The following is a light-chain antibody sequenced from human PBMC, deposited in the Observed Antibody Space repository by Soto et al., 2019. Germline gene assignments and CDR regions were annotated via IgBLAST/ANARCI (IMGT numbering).Light chain of an antibody. CDR1: HSDVGSYNL. J-gene: IGLJ1*01. V-gene: IGLV2-23*02. Sequence: QSVLTQPASVSGSPGQSITISCTGTHSDVGSYNLVSWYQQHPGKAPKVIIYEVSERPSGVSDRFSGSKSGNTASLMISGLQAEDEADYYCCSYAGSTTQTYVFGXGTKVTVL. CDR2: EVS. CDR3: CSYAGSTTQTYV.